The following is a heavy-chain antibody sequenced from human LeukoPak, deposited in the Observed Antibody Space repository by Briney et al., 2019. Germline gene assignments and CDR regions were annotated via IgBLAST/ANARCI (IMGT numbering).Heavy chain of an antibody. J-gene: IGHJ4*02. V-gene: IGHV3-33*01. CDR2: IWYDGGNK. CDR3: ARDRSAGIAVAGILDY. Sequence: GGSLRLSCAASGFXFSSYGMHRVRQAPGKGLKWVAVIWYDGGNKYYADSVKGRFTISRDNSKNTLYLQMNSLRAEDTAVYYCARDRSAGIAVAGILDYWGQGTLVTVSS. CDR1: GFXFSSYG. D-gene: IGHD6-19*01.